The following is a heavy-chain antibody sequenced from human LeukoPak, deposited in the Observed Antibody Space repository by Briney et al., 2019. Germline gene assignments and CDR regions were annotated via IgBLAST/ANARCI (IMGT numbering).Heavy chain of an antibody. CDR2: FDPEDGET. CDR1: GYTLTELS. Sequence: ASVKVSCKVSGYTLTELSMHWVRQAPGKGLEWMGGFDPEDGETIYAQKFRGRVTMTEDTSTDTAYMELSSLRSEDTAVYYCATVGGSEVWFGELNWFDPWGQGTLVTVSS. J-gene: IGHJ5*02. CDR3: ATVGGSEVWFGELNWFDP. V-gene: IGHV1-24*01. D-gene: IGHD3-10*01.